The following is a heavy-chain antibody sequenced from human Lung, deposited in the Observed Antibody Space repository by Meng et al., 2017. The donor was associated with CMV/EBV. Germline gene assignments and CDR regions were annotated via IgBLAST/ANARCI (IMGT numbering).Heavy chain of an antibody. D-gene: IGHD2/OR15-2a*01. Sequence: GGSLRFSVQPSGFIVGSTDITWVRQAPGKGLEGVSVIYSGGTTFKANSVKGRFTISRDNSKNTLFLQMNTLRAEDTAVYYCARSILSNGFDAFDIWGQGTMVTVSS. J-gene: IGHJ3*02. CDR1: GFIVGSTD. CDR2: IYSGGTT. CDR3: ARSILSNGFDAFDI. V-gene: IGHV3-53*01.